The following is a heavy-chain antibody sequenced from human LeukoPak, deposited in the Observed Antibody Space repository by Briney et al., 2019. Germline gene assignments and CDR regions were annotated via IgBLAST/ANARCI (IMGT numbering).Heavy chain of an antibody. CDR3: ARVETPDYYYYGMDV. D-gene: IGHD2-15*01. CDR2: INSDGSST. CDR1: GFSVTNNY. Sequence: GGSLRLSCAVSGFSVTNNYMSWVRQAPGKGLVWVSRINSDGSSTSYADSVKGRFTISRDNAKNTLYLQMNSLRAEDTAVYYCARVETPDYYYYGMDVWGQGTTVTVSS. J-gene: IGHJ6*02. V-gene: IGHV3-74*01.